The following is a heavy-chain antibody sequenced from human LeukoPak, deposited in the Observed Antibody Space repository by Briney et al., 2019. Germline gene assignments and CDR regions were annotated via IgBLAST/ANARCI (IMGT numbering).Heavy chain of an antibody. Sequence: GESLKISCKGSGYSFASYWIGWVRQMPGKGLEWMGVVYPGDSGTRYRPSFQGQVTISVDKSISTAYLQWSSLKASDTAMYYCARGHLYDYSSTSSYFGYWGQGTLVTVSS. V-gene: IGHV5-51*01. CDR2: VYPGDSGT. J-gene: IGHJ4*02. D-gene: IGHD6-13*01. CDR3: ARGHLYDYSSTSSYFGY. CDR1: GYSFASYW.